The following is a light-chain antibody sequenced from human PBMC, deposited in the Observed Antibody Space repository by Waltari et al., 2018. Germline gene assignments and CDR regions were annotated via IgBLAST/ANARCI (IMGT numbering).Light chain of an antibody. J-gene: IGLJ3*02. CDR3: HSRKGSDNQVV. CDR2: GKA. V-gene: IGLV3-19*01. CDR1: SLSTSY. Sequence: SSELTQGPGVSVALGQTVKITCQGDSLSTSYATWYQLKPGQAPILVLFGKAKRPSGIPDRISGYSSGTTSSLTITGAQAEDEADYYCHSRKGSDNQVVFGGGTKLTVL.